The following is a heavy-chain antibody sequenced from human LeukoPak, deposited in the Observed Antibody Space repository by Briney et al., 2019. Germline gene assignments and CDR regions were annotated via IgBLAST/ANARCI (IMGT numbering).Heavy chain of an antibody. J-gene: IGHJ6*03. CDR1: GFTFSNDV. V-gene: IGHV3-30*03. Sequence: GESLRLACAASGFTFSNDVIHWVRQAPGKVLEWLAVIPYDGTNKYYADTVKGRFTISRDHSQSTVDLQMNTLRGADTAVYYCVRSPTYYNMDVWGKGTTVTVSS. CDR3: VRSPTYYNMDV. CDR2: IPYDGTNK.